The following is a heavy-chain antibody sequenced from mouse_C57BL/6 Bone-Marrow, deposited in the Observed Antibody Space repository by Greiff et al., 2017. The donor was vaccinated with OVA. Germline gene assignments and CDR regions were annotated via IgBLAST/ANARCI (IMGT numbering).Heavy chain of an antibody. V-gene: IGHV1-4*01. CDR2: INPSSGYT. Sequence: VQVVESGAELARPGASVKMSCKASGYTFTSYTMHWVKQRPGQGLEWIGYINPSSGYTKYNQKFKDKATLTADKSSSTAYMQLSSLTSEDSAVYYCARMAVVARYYFDYWGQGTTLTVSS. D-gene: IGHD1-1*01. CDR3: ARMAVVARYYFDY. J-gene: IGHJ2*01. CDR1: GYTFTSYT.